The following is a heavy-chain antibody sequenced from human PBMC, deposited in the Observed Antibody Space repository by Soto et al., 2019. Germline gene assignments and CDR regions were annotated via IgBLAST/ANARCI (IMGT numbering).Heavy chain of an antibody. CDR3: AIRMYSTRWYYLDY. D-gene: IGHD6-13*01. V-gene: IGHV3-23*01. CDR2: ISAST. CDR1: GFTVSSYA. J-gene: IGHJ4*02. Sequence: EMHLLESGGGLVQAGGSLRLSCAASGFTVSSYALNWVRQAPGKGLEWVSGISASTYYADSVKGRFTISRDTSKNTLYLQMNSLRAEDTAIYFCAIRMYSTRWYYLDYWDQGTLVTVSS.